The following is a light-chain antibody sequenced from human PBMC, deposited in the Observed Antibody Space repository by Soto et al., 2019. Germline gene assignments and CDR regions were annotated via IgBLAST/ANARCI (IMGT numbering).Light chain of an antibody. CDR3: QQYGSSPPKIT. CDR2: GAS. CDR1: QSVSSSY. V-gene: IGKV3-20*01. J-gene: IGKJ4*01. Sequence: EIVLTQSPGTLSLSPGERATLSCRASQSVSSSYLAWYQQKPGQAPRLLIYGASSRATGIPDRFSGSGSGTDFTLTISRLEPEDSAVYYCQQYGSSPPKITFGGGTKVDIK.